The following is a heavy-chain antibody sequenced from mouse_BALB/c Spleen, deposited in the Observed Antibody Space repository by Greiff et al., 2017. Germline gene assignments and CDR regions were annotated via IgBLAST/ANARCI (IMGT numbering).Heavy chain of an antibody. V-gene: IGHV2-9*02. Sequence: QVHVKQSGPGLVAPSQSLSITCTVSGFSLTSYGVHWVRQPPGKGLEWLGVIWAGGSTNYNSALMSRLSISKDNSKSQVFLKMNSLQTDDTAMYYCARSYGNYPSYWGQGTLVTVSA. CDR3: ARSYGNYPSY. J-gene: IGHJ3*01. CDR1: GFSLTSYG. D-gene: IGHD2-10*02. CDR2: IWAGGST.